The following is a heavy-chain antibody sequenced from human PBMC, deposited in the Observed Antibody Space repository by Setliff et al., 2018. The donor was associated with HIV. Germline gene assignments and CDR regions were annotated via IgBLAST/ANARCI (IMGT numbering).Heavy chain of an antibody. V-gene: IGHV3-74*01. D-gene: IGHD6-6*01. J-gene: IGHJ4*02. CDR2: INVDGRSI. Sequence: GGSLRLSCAASGFTFTDYWMHWVRQVPGQGLVWVSRINVDGRSISYADSVKGRFTISRDNAKNTLFLQMNSLRAEDTAVYYCARLPQDVRSSIDFWGQGTLVTVSS. CDR1: GFTFTDYW. CDR3: ARLPQDVRSSIDF.